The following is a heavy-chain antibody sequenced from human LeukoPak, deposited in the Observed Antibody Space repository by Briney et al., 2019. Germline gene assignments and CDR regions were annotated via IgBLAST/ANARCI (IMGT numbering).Heavy chain of an antibody. CDR3: ARANRYSSSWYPFDY. CDR1: GYSFTSYL. V-gene: IGHV5-51*01. Sequence: GESLKISCKGSGYSFTSYLIGWVGQMPGKGLEWMGIIYPCDSDTRYSPSFQGQVTISADKSISTAYLQWSSLKASDTAMYYCARANRYSSSWYPFDYWGQGTLVTVSS. J-gene: IGHJ4*02. D-gene: IGHD6-13*01. CDR2: IYPCDSDT.